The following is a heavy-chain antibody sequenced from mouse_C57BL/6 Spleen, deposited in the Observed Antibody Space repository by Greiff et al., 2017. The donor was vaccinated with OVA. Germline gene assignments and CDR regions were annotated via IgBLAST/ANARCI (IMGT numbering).Heavy chain of an antibody. V-gene: IGHV1-52*01. D-gene: IGHD1-1*01. Sequence: QVQLQQPGAELVRPGSSVKLSCKASGYTFTSYWMHWVKQRPIQGLEWIGNIDPSDSETHYNQKFKDKATLTVDKSSSTAYMQLSSLTSEDSAVYYCARSYYYGSSPLYAMDYWGQGTSVTVSS. J-gene: IGHJ4*01. CDR2: IDPSDSET. CDR3: ARSYYYGSSPLYAMDY. CDR1: GYTFTSYW.